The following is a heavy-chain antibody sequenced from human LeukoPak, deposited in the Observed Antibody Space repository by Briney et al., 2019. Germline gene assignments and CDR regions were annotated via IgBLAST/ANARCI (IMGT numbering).Heavy chain of an antibody. CDR3: ARDSSYGSGSYEYFDF. J-gene: IGHJ4*02. D-gene: IGHD3-10*01. CDR2: IYYSGST. CDR1: GGSISSYY. V-gene: IGHV4-59*01. Sequence: SETLSLTCTVSGGSISSYYWSWIRQPPGKGLEWIGYIYYSGSTNYNPSLKSRVTISVDTSKNQFSLKLSSVTAADTAIYYCARDSSYGSGSYEYFDFWGQGILVTVSS.